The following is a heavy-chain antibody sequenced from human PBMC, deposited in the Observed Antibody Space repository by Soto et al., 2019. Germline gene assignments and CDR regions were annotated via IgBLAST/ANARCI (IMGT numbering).Heavy chain of an antibody. Sequence: EVQLLESGGGLVQPGGSLRLSCAASGFTFSSYAMSWVRQAPGKGLEWVSGISGSGGDTYYADSVKGRFTISRDNSKNTLDLKLNSLRAEDTAVYYSAKGCLLGIAAAGSLAWFAPWGQGTLVTVSS. V-gene: IGHV3-23*01. CDR2: ISGSGGDT. D-gene: IGHD6-13*01. CDR3: AKGCLLGIAAAGSLAWFAP. J-gene: IGHJ5*02. CDR1: GFTFSSYA.